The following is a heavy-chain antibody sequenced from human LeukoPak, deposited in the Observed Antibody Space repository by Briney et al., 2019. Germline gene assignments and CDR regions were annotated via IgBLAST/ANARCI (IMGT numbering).Heavy chain of an antibody. D-gene: IGHD6-13*01. CDR1: GGSISSSNYY. CDR2: IYYSGST. J-gene: IGHJ4*02. V-gene: IGHV4-39*07. CDR3: ARDRQQLVRGDYFDY. Sequence: SETLSLTCTVSGGSISSSNYYWGWIRQPPGKGLEWIGSIYYSGSTYYNPSLKSRVTISVDTSKNQFSLKLSSVTAADTAVYYWARDRQQLVRGDYFDYWGQGTLVTVSS.